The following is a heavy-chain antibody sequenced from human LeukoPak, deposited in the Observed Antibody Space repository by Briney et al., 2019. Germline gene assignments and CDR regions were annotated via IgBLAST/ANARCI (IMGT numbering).Heavy chain of an antibody. V-gene: IGHV3-30*18. J-gene: IGHJ4*02. CDR1: GFTFSSYG. Sequence: GRSLRLSCAAPGFTFSSYGMHWVRQAPGKGLEWVAIISYDGSNKFYADSVKGRFTISRDNSKNTLYLQMNSLRAEDTAVYYCAKCMVGNPAGLFDYWGQGTLVTVSS. D-gene: IGHD2-8*01. CDR3: AKCMVGNPAGLFDY. CDR2: ISYDGSNK.